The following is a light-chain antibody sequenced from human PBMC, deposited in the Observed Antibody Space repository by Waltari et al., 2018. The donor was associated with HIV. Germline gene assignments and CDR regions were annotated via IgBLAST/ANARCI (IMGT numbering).Light chain of an antibody. CDR2: GAS. CDR3: QQYNNWPPYT. CDR1: QSVNSH. V-gene: IGKV3-15*01. J-gene: IGKJ2*01. Sequence: VMTQSPVTLSVSRRERVTLSCRASQSVNSHLAWYQHKPGQAPRLLIYGASTRATGIPARFSGSGSGTEFSLTISSLQSEDFAVYYCQQYNNWPPYTFGQGTKLEIK.